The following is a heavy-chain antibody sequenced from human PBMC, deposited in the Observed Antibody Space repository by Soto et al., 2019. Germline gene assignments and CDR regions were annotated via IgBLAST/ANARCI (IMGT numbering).Heavy chain of an antibody. J-gene: IGHJ5*02. D-gene: IGHD6-19*01. CDR2: INPSGGST. Sequence: QVQLVQSGAEVKKPGASVKVSCKASGYSFTSYYVHWVRQAPGQGLEWMGVINPSGGSTSYAQKFQGRVTMTRDTSTSTVYMDLSSLRSEDTAVYYCTREQSAWGQGTLVTVSS. CDR3: TREQSA. V-gene: IGHV1-46*01. CDR1: GYSFTSYY.